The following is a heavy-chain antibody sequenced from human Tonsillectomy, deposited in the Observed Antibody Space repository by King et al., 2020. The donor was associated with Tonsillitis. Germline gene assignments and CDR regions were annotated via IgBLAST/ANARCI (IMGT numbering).Heavy chain of an antibody. J-gene: IGHJ4*02. V-gene: IGHV4-4*02. CDR3: ARTNYYDTSGYHDY. D-gene: IGHD3-22*01. CDR1: GGSISSSNW. CDR2: IYHSGTT. Sequence: VQLQESGPGLVKPSGTLSLTCTVSGGSISSSNWWTWVRQTPGKGLEWMGEIYHSGTTNDNVSLKSRVTISLDKSKNQFSLKLRSVTAADTAVYYCARTNYYDTSGYHDYWGQGILVTVSS.